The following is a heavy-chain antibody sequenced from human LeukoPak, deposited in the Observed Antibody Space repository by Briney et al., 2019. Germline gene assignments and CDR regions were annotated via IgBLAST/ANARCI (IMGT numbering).Heavy chain of an antibody. D-gene: IGHD6-13*01. Sequence: ASVKVSCKASGYTFTGYYMHWVRQAPGQGLEWMGWINPNSGGTNYAQKFQGRVTMTRDTSISTAYMELSSLRSEDTAVYYCARSRPRSSWSNYFDSWGQGTLVTVSS. CDR3: ARSRPRSSWSNYFDS. V-gene: IGHV1-2*02. J-gene: IGHJ4*02. CDR1: GYTFTGYY. CDR2: INPNSGGT.